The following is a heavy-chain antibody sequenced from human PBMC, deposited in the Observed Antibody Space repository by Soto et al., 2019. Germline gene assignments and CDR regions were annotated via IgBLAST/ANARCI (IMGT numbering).Heavy chain of an antibody. CDR3: ARDLGYSSSAVGWFDP. Sequence: QVQLVESGGGVVQPGRSLRLSCAASGFTFSSYAMHWVRQAPGKGLEWVAVISYDGSNKYYADSVKGRFTISRDNSKNTLYLQMNSLRAEDTAVYHCARDLGYSSSAVGWFDPWGQGTLVTVSS. CDR2: ISYDGSNK. D-gene: IGHD6-6*01. J-gene: IGHJ5*02. CDR1: GFTFSSYA. V-gene: IGHV3-30-3*01.